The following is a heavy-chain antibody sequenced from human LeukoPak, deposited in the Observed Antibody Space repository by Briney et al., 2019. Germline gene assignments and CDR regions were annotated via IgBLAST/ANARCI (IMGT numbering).Heavy chain of an antibody. V-gene: IGHV3-30*18. Sequence: GRSLRLSCAASGFTFSKYGIHWVRQAPGKGLEWVAVISFDGSSKYHADSVKGRFTISKDNSKNTVSLQMNRLRVEDTAVYYCAKDRGFSFASGSSELDSWGQGTQVSVSS. D-gene: IGHD3-10*01. CDR2: ISFDGSSK. J-gene: IGHJ5*01. CDR1: GFTFSKYG. CDR3: AKDRGFSFASGSSELDS.